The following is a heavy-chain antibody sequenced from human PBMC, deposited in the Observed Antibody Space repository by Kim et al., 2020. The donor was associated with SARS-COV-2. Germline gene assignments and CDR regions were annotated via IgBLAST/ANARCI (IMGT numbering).Heavy chain of an antibody. Sequence: SETLSLTCTVSGGSISSSSYYCGWIRQPPGKGLEWIGSIYYSGSTYYNPSLKSRVTISVDTSKNQFSLKLSSVTAADTAVYYCARRAEAAAGEWGWFDPWGQGTLVTVSS. CDR2: IYYSGST. V-gene: IGHV4-39*01. CDR1: GGSISSSSYY. CDR3: ARRAEAAAGEWGWFDP. J-gene: IGHJ5*02. D-gene: IGHD6-13*01.